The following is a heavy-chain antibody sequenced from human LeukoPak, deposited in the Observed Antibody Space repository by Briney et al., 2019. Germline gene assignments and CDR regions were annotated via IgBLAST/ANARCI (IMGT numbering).Heavy chain of an antibody. Sequence: GGSLRLSCVASGFTFISYWMHWVRQAPGKGLVWVSRINSDGSSTSYADSVKGRFTISRDNAKNTLYLQMNSLRAEDTAVYYCARGYSGTYRIDYWGQGTLVTVSS. V-gene: IGHV3-74*01. CDR3: ARGYSGTYRIDY. CDR1: GFTFISYW. D-gene: IGHD1-26*01. J-gene: IGHJ4*02. CDR2: INSDGSST.